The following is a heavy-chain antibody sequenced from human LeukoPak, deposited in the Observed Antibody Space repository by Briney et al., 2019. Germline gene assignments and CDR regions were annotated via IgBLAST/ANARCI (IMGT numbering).Heavy chain of an antibody. D-gene: IGHD3-9*01. CDR2: IYYSGST. V-gene: IGHV4-39*01. CDR1: GGSISSSDYY. Sequence: PSETLSLTCTVSGGSISSSDYYWGWIRQPPGKGLEWIGSIYYSGSTYYNPSLKSRVTISVDTSKNQFSLKLSSVTAADTAVYHCAKSNEPAYDILAGYKYYFDYWGQGTLVTVSS. CDR3: AKSNEPAYDILAGYKYYFDY. J-gene: IGHJ4*02.